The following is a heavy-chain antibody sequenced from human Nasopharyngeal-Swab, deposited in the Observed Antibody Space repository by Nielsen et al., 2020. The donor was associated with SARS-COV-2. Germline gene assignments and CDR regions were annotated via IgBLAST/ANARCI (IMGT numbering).Heavy chain of an antibody. V-gene: IGHV3-30-3*01. Sequence: GGSLRLSCAASGFTFSTYAMHWVRQAPGKGLEWVADISYDGDNKYYADSVKGRFTTSRDNSKNTLYLQMNSLRAEDTAVYYCAREWINNFDYWGQGTLVTVSS. CDR2: ISYDGDNK. CDR3: AREWINNFDY. CDR1: GFTFSTYA. D-gene: IGHD5-12*01. J-gene: IGHJ4*02.